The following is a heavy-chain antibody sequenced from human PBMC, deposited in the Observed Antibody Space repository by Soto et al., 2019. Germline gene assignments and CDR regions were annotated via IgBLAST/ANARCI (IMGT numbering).Heavy chain of an antibody. J-gene: IGHJ4*02. D-gene: IGHD3-22*01. Sequence: GGSLRLSCSASGFTFSSYAIHWVRQAPGKGLEYVSTISPNGGSTYYADSVKGRFAISRDNSKNTLYLQMSSLRAEDTAVYYCVKGEYYYDSGAYYPFDYWGQGTLVTVSS. CDR1: GFTFSSYA. V-gene: IGHV3-64D*06. CDR2: ISPNGGST. CDR3: VKGEYYYDSGAYYPFDY.